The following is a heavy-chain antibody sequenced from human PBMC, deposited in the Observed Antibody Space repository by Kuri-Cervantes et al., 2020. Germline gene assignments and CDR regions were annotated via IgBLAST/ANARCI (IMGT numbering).Heavy chain of an antibody. Sequence: ASVKVSCKASGYTFTSYAMHWVRQAPGQGLEWMGWISAYNGNTNYAQKLQGRVTMTTDTSTSTAYMELSSLRSEDTAVYYCARGAGKAAAGAYYFDYWGQGTLVTVSS. J-gene: IGHJ4*02. D-gene: IGHD6-13*01. V-gene: IGHV1-18*01. CDR2: ISAYNGNT. CDR1: GYTFTSYA. CDR3: ARGAGKAAAGAYYFDY.